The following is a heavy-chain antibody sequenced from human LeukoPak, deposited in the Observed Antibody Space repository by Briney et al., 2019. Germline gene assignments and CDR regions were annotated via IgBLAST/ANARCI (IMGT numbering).Heavy chain of an antibody. CDR3: AREVEMATTLSFDY. D-gene: IGHD5-24*01. CDR2: IYSGGST. J-gene: IGHJ4*02. V-gene: IGHV3-53*01. CDR1: WFTVSSKY. Sequence: PGGSLRLSCAASWFTVSSKYMTWVRQAPGKGLEWISVIYSGGSTYYADSVKGRFTISRDNSKNTVYLQMNSLRAEDTAVYYCAREVEMATTLSFDYWGQGTLVTVSS.